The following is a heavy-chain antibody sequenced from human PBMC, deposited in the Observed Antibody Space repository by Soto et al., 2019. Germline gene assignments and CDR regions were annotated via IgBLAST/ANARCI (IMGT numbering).Heavy chain of an antibody. CDR2: IYYSGST. D-gene: IGHD2-15*01. CDR1: GGSISSSTYY. V-gene: IGHV4-39*01. Sequence: QLQLQESGPGLVKPSETLSLTCTVSGGSISSSTYYWGWIRQPPGKGLEWIASIYYSGSTYYNPSLKSRVTISVDTSKNQLSLKLSSVTAADTAVYYCARHTCSGDICYPTEAFDIWGQGTRVTVSS. CDR3: ARHTCSGDICYPTEAFDI. J-gene: IGHJ3*02.